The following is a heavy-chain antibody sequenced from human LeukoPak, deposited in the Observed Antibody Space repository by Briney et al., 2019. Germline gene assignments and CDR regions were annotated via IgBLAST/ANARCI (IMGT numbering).Heavy chain of an antibody. CDR1: GYTFTGYY. Sequence: GASVKVSCKASGYTFTGYYMHWVRQAPGQGLEWMGWVDLNSGGTNYAQKFQGRVTMTRDTSISTAYMELSRLRSDDTAVYYCARDEFGDYWGQGTLVTVSS. CDR3: ARDEFGDY. V-gene: IGHV1-2*02. D-gene: IGHD3-16*01. J-gene: IGHJ4*02. CDR2: VDLNSGGT.